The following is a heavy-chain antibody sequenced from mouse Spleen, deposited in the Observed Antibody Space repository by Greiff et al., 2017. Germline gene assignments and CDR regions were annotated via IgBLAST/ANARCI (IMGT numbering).Heavy chain of an antibody. CDR1: GYSITSGYY. V-gene: IGHV3-6*01. CDR3: AREIYDYDGYYFDY. D-gene: IGHD2-4*01. J-gene: IGHJ2*01. CDR2: ISYDGSN. Sequence: EVQLQQSGPGLVKPSQSLSLTCSVTGYSITSGYYWNWIRQFPGNKLEWMGYISYDGSNNYNPSLKNRISITRDTSKNQFFLKLNSVTTEDTATYYCAREIYDYDGYYFDYWGQGTTLTVSS.